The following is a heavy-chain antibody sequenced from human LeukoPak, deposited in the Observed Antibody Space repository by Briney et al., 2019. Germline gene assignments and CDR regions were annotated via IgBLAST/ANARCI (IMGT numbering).Heavy chain of an antibody. V-gene: IGHV3-9*01. D-gene: IGHD3-22*01. CDR1: GFTFDDYA. Sequence: GGSLRLSCAASGFTFDDYAVHWVRQAPGKGLEWVSGISWNSGSIGYADSVKGRFTISRDNAKNSLYLQMNSLRAEDTALYYCAKDQNYDSSGSFDYWGQGTLVTVSS. CDR2: ISWNSGSI. J-gene: IGHJ4*02. CDR3: AKDQNYDSSGSFDY.